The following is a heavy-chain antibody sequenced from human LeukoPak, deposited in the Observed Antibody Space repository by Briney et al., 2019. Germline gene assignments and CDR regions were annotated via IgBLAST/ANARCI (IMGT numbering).Heavy chain of an antibody. J-gene: IGHJ3*02. CDR3: ARGGYDSRGYRDAFDI. D-gene: IGHD3-22*01. Sequence: GESLKISCKGSGYSFSSYWIGWVRHMPGKGLEWLGVIYPGDSDTRYSPSFQGQVTISADKSNSTAYLQWSSLTASDTAMYYCARGGYDSRGYRDAFDIWGQGTMVTVSS. CDR1: GYSFSSYW. V-gene: IGHV5-51*01. CDR2: IYPGDSDT.